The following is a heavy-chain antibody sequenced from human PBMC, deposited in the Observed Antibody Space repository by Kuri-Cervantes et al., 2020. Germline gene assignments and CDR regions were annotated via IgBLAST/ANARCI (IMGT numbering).Heavy chain of an antibody. Sequence: GESLKISCVVSGFNVSNNYMSWVRQAPGKGLEWVSIIYSGGSTYYTESVKGRFTISRHNSKNTLYLQMNSQRAEDTAVYYCAREVLGAFDIWGQGTMVTVSS. CDR3: AREVLGAFDI. CDR1: GFNVSNNY. CDR2: IYSGGST. J-gene: IGHJ3*02. V-gene: IGHV3-53*04. D-gene: IGHD2-8*01.